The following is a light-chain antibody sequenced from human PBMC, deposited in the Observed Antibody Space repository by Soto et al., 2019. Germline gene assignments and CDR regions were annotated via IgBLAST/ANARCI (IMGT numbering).Light chain of an antibody. CDR2: GAS. V-gene: IGKV3-15*01. J-gene: IGKJ5*01. CDR3: QQYNNWPPIN. CDR1: QSLTNPY. Sequence: VLTQSPGTLSLSPGDRATLFCRARQSLTNPYIAWYQQKPGQAPRLLIYGASTRATGIPARFSGSGSGTECTLTISSLQSEDFAVYCCQQYNNWPPINFGQGTRLEIK.